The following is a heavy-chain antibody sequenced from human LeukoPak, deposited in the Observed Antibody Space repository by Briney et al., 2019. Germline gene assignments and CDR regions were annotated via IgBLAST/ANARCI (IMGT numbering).Heavy chain of an antibody. Sequence: ASVKVSCKASGGTFSSYAISWVRQAPGQGLEWMGRIIPIFGIANYAQKFQGRVTITADKSTSTAYIELSSLISEDTAVYYCARVGPSIDYYGSGSGVLYYYYYGMDVWGQGTTVSVSS. CDR2: IIPIFGIA. V-gene: IGHV1-69*04. CDR1: GGTFSSYA. J-gene: IGHJ6*02. D-gene: IGHD3-10*01. CDR3: ARVGPSIDYYGSGSGVLYYYYYGMDV.